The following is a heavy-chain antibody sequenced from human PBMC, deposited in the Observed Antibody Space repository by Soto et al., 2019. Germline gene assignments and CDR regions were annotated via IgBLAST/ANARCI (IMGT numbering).Heavy chain of an antibody. Sequence: QVQLVQSGAEVKKPRASVKVSCKAPGYTFTSYYMHRVRQAPGQGLEWMGIINPSGCSTSYAQKFQGRVTMTRDTSTSTVYMELSSLRSEDTAVYYCASSAVAATFSFAYWCQGTLVTVSS. CDR1: GYTFTSYY. D-gene: IGHD6-19*01. V-gene: IGHV1-46*03. CDR3: ASSAVAATFSFAY. J-gene: IGHJ4*02. CDR2: INPSGCST.